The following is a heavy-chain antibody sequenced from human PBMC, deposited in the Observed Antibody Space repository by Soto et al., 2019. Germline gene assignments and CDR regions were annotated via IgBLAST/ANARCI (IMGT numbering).Heavy chain of an antibody. J-gene: IGHJ5*02. CDR1: GGSISSGDYY. CDR2: IYYSGST. D-gene: IGHD3-10*01. Sequence: QVQLQESGPGLVKPSQTLSLTCTVSGGSISSGDYYWSWIRQPPGKGLEWIGYIYYSGSTYYNPSLKSRVNISVDTSKNQFSLKLSSVTAADTAVYYCARDQGMVRGVIGWFDPWGQGTLVTV. CDR3: ARDQGMVRGVIGWFDP. V-gene: IGHV4-30-4*01.